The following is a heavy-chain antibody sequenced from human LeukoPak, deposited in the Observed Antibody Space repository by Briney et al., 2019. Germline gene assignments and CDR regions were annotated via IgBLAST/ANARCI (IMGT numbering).Heavy chain of an antibody. J-gene: IGHJ6*03. CDR1: GGSISSYY. V-gene: IGHV4-59*01. D-gene: IGHD4-11*01. CDR3: ARGRVSSSTWYSTYYYFFYMDF. Sequence: SETLSLTCTVSGGSISSYYWSWIRQPPGKGLEWIGFIYYSGSANYNPSLNGRVSISRDTSNNFFSLRLRSVTAADTAVYFCARGRVSSSTWYSTYYYFFYMDFWGKGTTVTVSS. CDR2: IYYSGSA.